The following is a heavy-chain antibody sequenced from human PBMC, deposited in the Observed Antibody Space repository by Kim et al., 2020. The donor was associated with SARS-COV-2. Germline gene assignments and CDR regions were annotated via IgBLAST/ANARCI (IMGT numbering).Heavy chain of an antibody. CDR2: IYSDDSLT. Sequence: GGSLRLSCAASGFTLSNYPMSWVRQAPGKGLEWVSIIYSDDSLTYYADSVKGRFTISRDNSKNTLYLQMNNLRAEDTAIYYCAKDLRGYSNDHWGQGTLVTVSS. CDR3: AKDLRGYSNDH. D-gene: IGHD5-18*01. CDR1: GFTLSNYP. V-gene: IGHV3-23*03. J-gene: IGHJ4*02.